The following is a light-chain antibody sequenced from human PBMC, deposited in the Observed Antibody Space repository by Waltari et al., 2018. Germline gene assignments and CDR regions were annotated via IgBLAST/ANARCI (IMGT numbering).Light chain of an antibody. CDR2: RNT. J-gene: IGLJ3*02. V-gene: IGLV10-54*04. Sequence: QAGLTQPPSVSKALRQTATLTCTGNSNNVGNLGAAWLQQHQGHPPKLVSYRNTARPSGSSERFSASRSGNTASLTMAGLEAEDEADYYCSTWDSSLSGWVFGGGTKLTVL. CDR3: STWDSSLSGWV. CDR1: SNNVGNLG.